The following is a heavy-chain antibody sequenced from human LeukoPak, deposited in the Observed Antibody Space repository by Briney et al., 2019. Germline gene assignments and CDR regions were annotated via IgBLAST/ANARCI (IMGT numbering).Heavy chain of an antibody. D-gene: IGHD3-22*01. CDR3: AREKAYYDSSGYLGY. CDR2: IWYDGSNK. CDR1: GFTFSSYG. Sequence: GGSLRLSCAASGFTFSSYGMHWVRQAPGKGLEWEAVIWYDGSNKYYADSVKGRFTISRDNSKNTLYLQMNSLRAEDTAVYYCAREKAYYDSSGYLGYWGQGTLVTVSS. V-gene: IGHV3-33*01. J-gene: IGHJ4*02.